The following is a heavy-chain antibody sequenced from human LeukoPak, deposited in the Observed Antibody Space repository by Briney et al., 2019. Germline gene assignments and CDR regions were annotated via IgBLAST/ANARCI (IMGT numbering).Heavy chain of an antibody. V-gene: IGHV4-30-4*01. Sequence: PSQTLSLTCTVSGGSISSGDYYWSWIRQPPGKGLEWIGYIYYSGSTYSNPSLKSRVTISVDTSKNQFSLKLSSVTAADTAVYYCARGGGFCSGSYREYYFDYWGQGTLVTVSS. J-gene: IGHJ4*02. CDR1: GGSISSGDYY. D-gene: IGHD3-3*01. CDR3: ARGGGFCSGSYREYYFDY. CDR2: IYYSGST.